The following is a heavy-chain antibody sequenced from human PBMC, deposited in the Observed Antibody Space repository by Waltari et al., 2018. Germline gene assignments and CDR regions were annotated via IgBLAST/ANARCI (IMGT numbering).Heavy chain of an antibody. V-gene: IGHV1-69-2*01. CDR1: GYKFTDYS. D-gene: IGHD2-8*01. Sequence: EVQLVQSGAEVKKPGATVKIPCKASGYKFTDYSVHWVQQDPGKGLEWVGRVDPEDGESVYAEKFHGRLTITADTSTDTAYIELSTLRSEDTALFYCATERPQMVFPPLQYWGQGTLVTVSS. J-gene: IGHJ4*02. CDR3: ATERPQMVFPPLQY. CDR2: VDPEDGES.